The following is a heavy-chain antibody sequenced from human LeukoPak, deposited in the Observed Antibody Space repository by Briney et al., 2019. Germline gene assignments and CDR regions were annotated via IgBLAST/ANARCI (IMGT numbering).Heavy chain of an antibody. CDR1: GGSISSGDYY. V-gene: IGHV4-30-4*08. J-gene: IGHJ5*02. CDR2: IYYSGRT. Sequence: PSETLSLTCTVSGGSISSGDYYWSCIRQPPGKGLECIGYIYYSGRTYYNPSLKSRVSISVDASWNQFSLQLNSVTAADTAVYYCARAYPRMAAAAQNWFDPWGQGTLVTVSS. D-gene: IGHD6-13*01. CDR3: ARAYPRMAAAAQNWFDP.